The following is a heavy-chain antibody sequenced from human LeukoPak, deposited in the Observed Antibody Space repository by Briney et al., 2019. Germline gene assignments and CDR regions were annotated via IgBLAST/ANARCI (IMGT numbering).Heavy chain of an antibody. D-gene: IGHD7-27*01. J-gene: IGHJ4*02. CDR1: GFTFSTYT. V-gene: IGHV3-23*01. Sequence: GGFLRLSCAASGFTFSTYTMYWVRHPPGKRLEWVSIIGNNGGGIHYADSVKGRFTISRDNFKNTLYLQMNSLRVEDTAVYYCAIDPNWGTHSWGQGVLVTVSS. CDR3: AIDPNWGTHS. CDR2: IGNNGGGI.